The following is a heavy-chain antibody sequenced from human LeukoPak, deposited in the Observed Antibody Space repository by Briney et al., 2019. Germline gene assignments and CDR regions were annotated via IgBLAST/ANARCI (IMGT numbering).Heavy chain of an antibody. Sequence: GSLRLSCAASAFTFSSYGMHWVRQAPGKGLEWVAFIRYDGSNKYYADSVKGRFTISRDNSRNTLYLQMNSLRAEDTAVYYCAKRASSGWYFDYWGQGTLVTVSS. V-gene: IGHV3-30*02. J-gene: IGHJ4*02. D-gene: IGHD6-19*01. CDR2: IRYDGSNK. CDR1: AFTFSSYG. CDR3: AKRASSGWYFDY.